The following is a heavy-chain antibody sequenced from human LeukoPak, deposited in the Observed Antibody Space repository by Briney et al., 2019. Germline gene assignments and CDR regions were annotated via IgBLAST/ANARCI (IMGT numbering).Heavy chain of an antibody. CDR3: ARGIAVAGSPYFDY. V-gene: IGHV3-21*01. CDR2: ISSSSSYI. Sequence: PGGSLRLSCAASGFTFSSYWMSWVRQAPGKGLEWVSTISSSSSYIYYADSVKGRFTIARDNAKNSLYLQMNSLRAEDTAVYYCARGIAVAGSPYFDYWGQGTLVTVSS. J-gene: IGHJ4*02. CDR1: GFTFSSYW. D-gene: IGHD6-19*01.